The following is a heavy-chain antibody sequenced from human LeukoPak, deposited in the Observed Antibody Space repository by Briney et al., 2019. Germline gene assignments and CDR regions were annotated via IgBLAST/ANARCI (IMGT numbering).Heavy chain of an antibody. CDR3: AKDVGIAVAPDAFDI. Sequence: GGSLRLSCAASGFTFSSYGMHWVRQAPGKGLEWGAVISYDGSNKYYADSVKGRFTISRDNSKNTLYLQMNSLRAEDTAVYYCAKDVGIAVAPDAFDIWGQGTMVTVSS. D-gene: IGHD6-19*01. V-gene: IGHV3-30*18. CDR1: GFTFSSYG. CDR2: ISYDGSNK. J-gene: IGHJ3*02.